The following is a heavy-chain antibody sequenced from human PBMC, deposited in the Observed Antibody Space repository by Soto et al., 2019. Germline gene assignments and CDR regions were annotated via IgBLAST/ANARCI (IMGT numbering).Heavy chain of an antibody. V-gene: IGHV4-39*01. J-gene: IGHJ5*02. CDR3: ARPKTIGAAAGKGWFDP. D-gene: IGHD6-13*01. CDR1: GGSISSNIYY. CDR2: IHYSGST. Sequence: SETLSLTCTVSGGSISSNIYYWGWIRQPPGKGLEWIGNIHYSGSTYYDSSLKSRVTISVDTSKNQFSLKLSSVTAADMAMYYCARPKTIGAAAGKGWFDPWGQGTLVTVS.